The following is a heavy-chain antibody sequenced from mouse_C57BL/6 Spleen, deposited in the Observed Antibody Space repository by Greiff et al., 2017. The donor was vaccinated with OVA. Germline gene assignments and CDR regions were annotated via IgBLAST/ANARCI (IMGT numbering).Heavy chain of an antibody. CDR2: IDPSDSYT. J-gene: IGHJ3*01. CDR1: GYTFTSYW. V-gene: IGHV1-69*01. D-gene: IGHD2-2*01. Sequence: VQLQQPGAELVMPGASVKLSCKASGYTFTSYWMHWVKQRPGQGLEWIGEIDPSDSYTNYNQKFKGMSTLTVDKSSSTAYMQLSSLTSEDSAVYYCASYGSWFAYWGQGTLVTVSA. CDR3: ASYGSWFAY.